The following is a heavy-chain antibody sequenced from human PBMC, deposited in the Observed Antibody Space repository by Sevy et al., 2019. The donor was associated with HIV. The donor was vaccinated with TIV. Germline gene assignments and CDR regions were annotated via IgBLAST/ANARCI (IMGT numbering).Heavy chain of an antibody. J-gene: IGHJ4*02. CDR2: IIPIFGTA. D-gene: IGHD3-22*01. Sequence: ASVKVSCKASGGTFSSYAISWVRQAPGQGLEWMGGIIPIFGTANYAQKFQGRVTITAEKSTSTAYMELSSLGSEETAVYYCARDIRHYYDSSGYYSFFDYWGQGTLVTVSS. CDR3: ARDIRHYYDSSGYYSFFDY. CDR1: GGTFSSYA. V-gene: IGHV1-69*06.